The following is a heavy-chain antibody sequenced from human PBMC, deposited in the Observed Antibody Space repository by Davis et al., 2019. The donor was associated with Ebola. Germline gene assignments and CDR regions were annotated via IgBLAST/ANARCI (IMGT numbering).Heavy chain of an antibody. Sequence: GGSLRLSCAASGFTFSSYAMSWVRQAPGKGLEWVSAISGSGGSTYYADSVKGRFTISRENAKNSLYLQMNSLRAGDTAVYYCARGKGWFDPWGQGTLVTVSS. V-gene: IGHV3-23*01. CDR3: ARGKGWFDP. CDR2: ISGSGGST. CDR1: GFTFSSYA. J-gene: IGHJ5*02.